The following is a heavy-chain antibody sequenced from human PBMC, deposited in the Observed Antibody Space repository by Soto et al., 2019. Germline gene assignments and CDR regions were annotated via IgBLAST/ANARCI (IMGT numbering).Heavy chain of an antibody. CDR2: INHSGST. CDR3: ARRSLAGSSWYFDY. Sequence: PSETLSLTCAVYGGSFSCYCLSWIRQRPGKGLEWIGEINHSGSTNYNPSLKSRVTISVDTSKNQFSLKLSSVTAEDTAMYYCARRSLAGSSWYFDYWGQGTLVTVSS. CDR1: GGSFSCYC. V-gene: IGHV4-34*01. J-gene: IGHJ4*02. D-gene: IGHD6-13*01.